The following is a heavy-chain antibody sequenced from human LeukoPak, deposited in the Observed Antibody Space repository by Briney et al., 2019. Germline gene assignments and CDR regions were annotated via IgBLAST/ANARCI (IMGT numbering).Heavy chain of an antibody. CDR3: ATSYYGSGSYFVY. V-gene: IGHV1-24*01. Sequence: ASVKVSCKVSGYTLTELSMHWVRQAPGKGLEWMGGFDPEDGETIYAQKFQGRVTMTKDTSTDTAYMELSSLRSEDTAVYYCATSYYGSGSYFVYWGQGTLVTVSS. D-gene: IGHD3-10*01. CDR1: GYTLTELS. J-gene: IGHJ4*02. CDR2: FDPEDGET.